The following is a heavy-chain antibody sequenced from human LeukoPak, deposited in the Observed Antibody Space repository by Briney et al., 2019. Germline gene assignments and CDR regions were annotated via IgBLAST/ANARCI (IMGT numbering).Heavy chain of an antibody. J-gene: IGHJ4*02. CDR2: IRHDGNAK. V-gene: IGHV3-7*01. Sequence: TGGSLRLSCAASGFAFSDFWMSWVRQAPGKGLEWVANIRHDGNAKNYVPSVRGRFTISRDNAKNSLYLQMNSLIVEDTAVYYCATSHDSAGNDWGQGTLVTVSS. D-gene: IGHD2-15*01. CDR1: GFAFSDFW. CDR3: ATSHDSAGND.